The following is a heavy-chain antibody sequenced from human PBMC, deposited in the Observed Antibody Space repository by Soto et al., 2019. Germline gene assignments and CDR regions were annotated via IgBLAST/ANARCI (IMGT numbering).Heavy chain of an antibody. Sequence: EVQLVESGGGVIQPGGSLRLSWAASGLYVGSSYMSWVRQAPGKGLEWISYISGGGETYYSNSVKGRFTISKDNSKNTLFLQMHSVRAEDTAVYYCARDGDGGWGNWGRGVQGTVTS. CDR3: ARDGDGGWGN. D-gene: IGHD7-27*01. CDR1: GLYVGSSY. J-gene: IGHJ4*02. V-gene: IGHV3-53*01. CDR2: ISGGGET.